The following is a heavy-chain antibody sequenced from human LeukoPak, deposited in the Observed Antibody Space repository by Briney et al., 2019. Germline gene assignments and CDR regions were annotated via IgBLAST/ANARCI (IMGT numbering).Heavy chain of an antibody. CDR2: INHSGST. CDR3: ARGPLLGILTGWSRPFDY. V-gene: IGHV4-30-2*01. Sequence: SQTLSLTCAVSGGSISSGGYSWSWIRQPPGKGLEWIGEINHSGSTNYNPSLKSRVTISVDTSKNQFSLKLSSVTAADTAVYYCARGPLLGILTGWSRPFDYWGQGTLVTVSS. J-gene: IGHJ4*02. D-gene: IGHD3-9*01. CDR1: GGSISSGGYS.